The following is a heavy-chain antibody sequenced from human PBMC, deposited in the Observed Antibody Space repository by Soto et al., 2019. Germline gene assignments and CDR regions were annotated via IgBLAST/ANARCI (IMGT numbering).Heavy chain of an antibody. CDR3: VRQGIGALHGLVDV. Sequence: QVQLQQSGPGLVKPSETLSLTCTVSSGPSRSHNWGWIRQSPGRGLEWIGYVYDTGSTSYNPSLGRRVTISADTSTNHISLTLSSVTAADTAVYYCVRQGIGALHGLVDVWGQGTTVSVSS. CDR1: SGPSRSHN. CDR2: VYDTGST. V-gene: IGHV4-59*08. D-gene: IGHD3-10*01. J-gene: IGHJ6*02.